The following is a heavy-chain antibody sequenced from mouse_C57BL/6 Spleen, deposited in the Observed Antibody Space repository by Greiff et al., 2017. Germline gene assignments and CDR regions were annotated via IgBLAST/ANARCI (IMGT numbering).Heavy chain of an antibody. J-gene: IGHJ2*01. CDR1: GYTFTSYW. Sequence: QVQLKQPGAELVKPGASVQLSCKASGYTFTSYWMQWVKQRPGQGLEWIGEIAPSDSYTNYNQKLKGKATLTVDTSPSTSYMQLSSLTSEDSAVYSCARVSSCVDYFDYWGQGTTRTVSS. CDR2: IAPSDSYT. D-gene: IGHD1-1*01. V-gene: IGHV1-50*01. CDR3: ARVSSCVDYFDY.